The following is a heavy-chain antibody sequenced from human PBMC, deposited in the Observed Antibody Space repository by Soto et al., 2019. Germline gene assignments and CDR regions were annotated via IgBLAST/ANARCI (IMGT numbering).Heavy chain of an antibody. Sequence: QVQLQESGPGLVKPSQTLSLTCTVSGGSISSGGYYWSWIRQHPGKGLEWIGYIYYSGTTYYNPSLKSGFTISVDTSKNESSLKLSSGTAADRAVFYCARDPVNGRDVGGKGTTVTVPS. V-gene: IGHV4-31*03. CDR2: IYYSGTT. D-gene: IGHD3-22*01. CDR1: GGSISSGGYY. CDR3: ARDPVNGRDV. J-gene: IGHJ6*04.